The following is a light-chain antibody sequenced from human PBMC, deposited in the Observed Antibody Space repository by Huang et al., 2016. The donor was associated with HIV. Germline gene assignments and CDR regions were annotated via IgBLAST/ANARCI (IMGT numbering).Light chain of an antibody. CDR1: QGISSY. CDR2: ASS. J-gene: IGKJ1*01. Sequence: IQLTQSPSSLSASVGDRVTITCRASQGISSYLAWYQEKPGKAPKLLIYASSTLQSGVPSRFSGSGSGTYFTLTISSLQPEDFATYYCHQLNSYPRTFGQGTKVAIK. CDR3: HQLNSYPRT. V-gene: IGKV1-9*01.